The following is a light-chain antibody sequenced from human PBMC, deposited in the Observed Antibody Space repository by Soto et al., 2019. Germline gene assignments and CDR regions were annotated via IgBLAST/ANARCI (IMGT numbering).Light chain of an antibody. CDR1: QTVTSDT. CDR3: QHYVISQAT. Sequence: DIVLTQSPGTLSLSPGERATLSCRASQTVTSDTLAWYQQKPGQATRLRIFGASIRITGIPDRFSGSGSGTDFTLTISRLEPEDFALYYCQHYVISQATFGQWTKVEIK. CDR2: GAS. V-gene: IGKV3-20*01. J-gene: IGKJ1*01.